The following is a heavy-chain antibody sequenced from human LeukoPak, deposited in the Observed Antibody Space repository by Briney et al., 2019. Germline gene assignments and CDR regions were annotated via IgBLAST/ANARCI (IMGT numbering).Heavy chain of an antibody. D-gene: IGHD3-9*01. J-gene: IGHJ4*02. Sequence: PGGSLRLSCAASGFTFSSYSMNWVRQAPGKGLEWVSSISSSSSYIYYADSVKGRFTISRDNANKNSLYLQMNSLRAEDTALYYCARGSAEYYDILTGLDYWGQGTLVTVSS. CDR2: ISSSSSYI. V-gene: IGHV3-21*01. CDR3: ARGSAEYYDILTGLDY. CDR1: GFTFSSYS.